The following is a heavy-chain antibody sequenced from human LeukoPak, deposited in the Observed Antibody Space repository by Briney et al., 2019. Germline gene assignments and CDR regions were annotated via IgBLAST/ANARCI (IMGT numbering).Heavy chain of an antibody. V-gene: IGHV3-15*01. CDR2: IKSKTDGGTR. Sequence: GGSLRLSCAASGFTFSDAWMSWVRQLPGKGLEWVGRIKSKTDGGTRDYAAPVKGRFTISRHDSKNTLYLQMNSLKAEDTAVYYCAKAKAVAHPFDYWGQGTLVTVSS. CDR1: GFTFSDAW. D-gene: IGHD6-19*01. CDR3: AKAKAVAHPFDY. J-gene: IGHJ4*02.